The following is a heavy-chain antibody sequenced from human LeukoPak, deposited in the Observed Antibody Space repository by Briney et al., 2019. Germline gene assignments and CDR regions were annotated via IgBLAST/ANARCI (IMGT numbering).Heavy chain of an antibody. J-gene: IGHJ4*02. Sequence: PRESLKISCKGSGNSFTNYWIGWVRQMPDKGLEWMGVIYPHDSDTTYSPSFQGQVTISADKSVTTAYLQWSSLKASDSAIYYCARRVPYSSSGNFDFWGQGTLVTVSS. D-gene: IGHD6-6*01. CDR3: ARRVPYSSSGNFDF. CDR1: GNSFTNYW. V-gene: IGHV5-51*01. CDR2: IYPHDSDT.